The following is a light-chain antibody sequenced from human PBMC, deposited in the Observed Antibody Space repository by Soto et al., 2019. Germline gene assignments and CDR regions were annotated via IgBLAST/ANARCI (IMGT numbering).Light chain of an antibody. CDR1: QGIGIY. CDR2: AAS. J-gene: IGKJ4*01. CDR3: QQYNSAPLT. V-gene: IGKV1-27*01. Sequence: DIQMTQSPSSLSASLGDRVTITCRASQGIGIYLAWFQQRPGKVPKLLIYAASTLQSGVPSRFSGSGSGTEFTLTISSLQPEDVATYYCQQYNSAPLTFGGGTRVEIK.